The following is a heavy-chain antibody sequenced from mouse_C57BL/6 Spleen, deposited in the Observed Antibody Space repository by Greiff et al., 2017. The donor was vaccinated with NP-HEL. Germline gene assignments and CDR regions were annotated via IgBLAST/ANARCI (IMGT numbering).Heavy chain of an antibody. CDR2: INPSNGGT. CDR1: GYTFTSYW. CDR3: ARAPYYGSSYGYAMDY. Sequence: VQLQQPGTELVKPGASVKLSCKASGYTFTSYWMHWVKQRPGQGLEWIGNINPSNGGTNYNEKFKSKATLTVDKSSSTAYMQLSSLTSEDSAVYYCARAPYYGSSYGYAMDYWGQGTSVTVSS. D-gene: IGHD1-1*01. V-gene: IGHV1-53*01. J-gene: IGHJ4*01.